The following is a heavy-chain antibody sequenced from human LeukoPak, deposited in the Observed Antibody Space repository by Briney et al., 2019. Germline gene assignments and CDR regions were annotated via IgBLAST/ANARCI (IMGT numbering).Heavy chain of an antibody. Sequence: GGSLGLSCAASGFTFSSYAMSWVRQAPGKGLEWVSAISGSGGSTYYADSVKGRFTISRDNSKNTLYLQMNSLRAEDTAVYYCAKLAPERSVRYFDWLYYFDYWGQGTLVTVSS. CDR2: ISGSGGST. V-gene: IGHV3-23*01. D-gene: IGHD3-9*01. CDR3: AKLAPERSVRYFDWLYYFDY. J-gene: IGHJ4*02. CDR1: GFTFSSYA.